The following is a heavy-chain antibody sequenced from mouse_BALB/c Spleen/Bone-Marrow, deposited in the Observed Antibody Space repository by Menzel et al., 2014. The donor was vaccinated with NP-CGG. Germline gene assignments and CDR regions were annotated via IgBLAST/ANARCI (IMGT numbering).Heavy chain of an antibody. V-gene: IGHV3-2*02. J-gene: IGHJ3*01. CDR1: GYSITSDYA. Sequence: EVQLQQSGPGLVKPSQSLSLTCTVTGYSITSDYAWNWIRQFPGNKLEWMGYISYSGSTSYNPSLKSRISITRDTSKNQFFLQLNSVTTEDTATYYCARWTRGFAYWGQGALVTASA. CDR2: ISYSGST. CDR3: ARWTRGFAY.